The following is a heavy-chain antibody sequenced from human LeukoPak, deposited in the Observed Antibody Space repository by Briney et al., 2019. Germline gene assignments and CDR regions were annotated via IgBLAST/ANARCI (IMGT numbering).Heavy chain of an antibody. CDR2: ISSGDST. Sequence: GGSLRLSCVPSGFTFSNYAMSWVRQAPGKGLEWVSLISSGDSTFYADSVKGRFTISRDNSKRTLYLQMNSLRAADTAVYYCAKDLEKTSRYYYDFWGQGTLVTVSS. V-gene: IGHV3-23*01. D-gene: IGHD5-24*01. J-gene: IGHJ4*02. CDR1: GFTFSNYA. CDR3: AKDLEKTSRYYYDF.